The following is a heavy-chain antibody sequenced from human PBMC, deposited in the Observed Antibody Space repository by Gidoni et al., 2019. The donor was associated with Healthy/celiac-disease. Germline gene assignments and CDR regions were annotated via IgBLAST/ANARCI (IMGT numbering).Heavy chain of an antibody. CDR1: GGSISSGGYY. D-gene: IGHD2-21*01. CDR2: IYYSGST. J-gene: IGHJ4*02. V-gene: IGHV4-31*03. Sequence: QVQLQESGPGLVKPSQTLSLTCTVSGGSISSGGYYWSWIRQHPGKGLEWIGYIYYSGSTYYNPSLKSRVTISVDTSKNQFSLKLSSVTAAETAVYYCARDRILWSSFDYWGQGTLVTVSS. CDR3: ARDRILWSSFDY.